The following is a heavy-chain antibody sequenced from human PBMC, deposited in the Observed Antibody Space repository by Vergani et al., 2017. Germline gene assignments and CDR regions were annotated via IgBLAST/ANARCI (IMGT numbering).Heavy chain of an antibody. J-gene: IGHJ3*02. Sequence: QVQLQQWGAGLLKPSETLSLTCAVYGGSFSGYYWSWIRQPPGKGLEWIGEINHSGSTNYNPSLKSRVTISVDTSKNQFSLKLSSVTAADTAVYYCASLAGHTYAFDIWGQGTMVTVSS. V-gene: IGHV4-34*01. CDR1: GGSFSGYY. D-gene: IGHD6-19*01. CDR2: INHSGST. CDR3: ASLAGHTYAFDI.